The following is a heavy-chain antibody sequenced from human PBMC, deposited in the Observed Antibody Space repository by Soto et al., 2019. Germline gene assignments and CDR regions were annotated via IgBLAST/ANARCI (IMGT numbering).Heavy chain of an antibody. CDR2: IYYSGST. D-gene: IGHD2-15*01. V-gene: IGHV4-31*03. Sequence: KPSETLSLTCTVSGGSIISGGYYWIWIRQHPGKGLEWIGYIYYSGSTYYNPSLKSRVTISVDTSKNQFSLKLSSVTAADTAVYYCARWRYCSGGSCSRPRGFDCWGQGTLVTVSS. J-gene: IGHJ4*02. CDR3: ARWRYCSGGSCSRPRGFDC. CDR1: GGSIISGGYY.